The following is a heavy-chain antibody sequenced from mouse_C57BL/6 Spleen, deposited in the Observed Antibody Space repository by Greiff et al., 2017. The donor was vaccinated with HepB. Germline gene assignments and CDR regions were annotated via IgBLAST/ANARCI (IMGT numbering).Heavy chain of an antibody. D-gene: IGHD2-4*01. Sequence: VKLVESGAELVKPGASVKMSCKASGYTFTTYPIEWMKQNHGKSLEWIGNFHPYNDDTKYNEKFKGKATLTVEKSSSTVYLELSRLTSDDSAVYYCARRGYDYVSYYFDYWGQGTTLTVSS. J-gene: IGHJ2*01. CDR1: GYTFTTYP. CDR3: ARRGYDYVSYYFDY. V-gene: IGHV1-47*01. CDR2: FHPYNDDT.